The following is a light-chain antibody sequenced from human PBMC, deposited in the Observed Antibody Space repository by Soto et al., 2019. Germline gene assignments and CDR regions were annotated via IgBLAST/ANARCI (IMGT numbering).Light chain of an antibody. J-gene: IGLJ2*01. Sequence: QSALTQPASVSGSPGQSITISCTGTSSDVGGYNYVSWYQQHPGKAPKLMIYDVINRPSGVSNRFSGSKSGNSASLTISGLQAEDEADYSCSSYTSSSTYVVFGGGTKLTV. CDR2: DVI. CDR3: SSYTSSSTYVV. CDR1: SSDVGGYNY. V-gene: IGLV2-14*03.